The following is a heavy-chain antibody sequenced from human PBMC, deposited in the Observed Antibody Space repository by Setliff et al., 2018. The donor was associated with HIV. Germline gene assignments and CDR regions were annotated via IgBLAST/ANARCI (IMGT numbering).Heavy chain of an antibody. CDR1: RGSFSTYA. D-gene: IGHD3-10*01. CDR3: VFWAHSGTWPFDY. V-gene: IGHV1-69*05. CDR2: FIPMLDTT. J-gene: IGHJ4*02. Sequence: GASVKVSCKASRGSFSTYAISWVRQAPGQGLEWMGEFIPMLDTTNSAQKFQGRITFATDASTATAYMELNSLRSEDTAIYYCVFWAHSGTWPFDYWGQGTLVTVSS.